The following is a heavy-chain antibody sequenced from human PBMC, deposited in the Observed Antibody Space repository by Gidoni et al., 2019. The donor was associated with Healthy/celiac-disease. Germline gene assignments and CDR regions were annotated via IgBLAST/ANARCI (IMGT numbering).Heavy chain of an antibody. CDR1: GYTLTELS. D-gene: IGHD3-22*01. Sequence: QVQLVQSGAEGKKPGASVKVSCKVSGYTLTELSMHWVRQAPGKGLEWMGGFDPEDGETIYAQKFQGRVTMTEDTSTDTAYMELSSLRSEDTAVYYCATRYYYDSSGYFPFQHWGQGTLVTVSS. CDR3: ATRYYYDSSGYFPFQH. V-gene: IGHV1-24*01. CDR2: FDPEDGET. J-gene: IGHJ1*01.